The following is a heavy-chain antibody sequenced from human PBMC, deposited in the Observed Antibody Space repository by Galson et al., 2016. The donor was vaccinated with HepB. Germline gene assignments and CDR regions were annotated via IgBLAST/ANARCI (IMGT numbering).Heavy chain of an antibody. CDR1: GFTLDHYA. V-gene: IGHV3-9*01. D-gene: IGHD3-22*01. CDR3: AKDSGAYYYDSSGYRGNAFDI. CDR2: ISWTSGSI. Sequence: SLRLSCAASGFTLDHYAMHWVRQAPGKGLEWVSGISWTSGSIGYADSVKGRFTISRDNAKNSLYLQMNSLRAGDTALYYCAKDSGAYYYDSSGYRGNAFDIWGKGTMVTVPS. J-gene: IGHJ3*02.